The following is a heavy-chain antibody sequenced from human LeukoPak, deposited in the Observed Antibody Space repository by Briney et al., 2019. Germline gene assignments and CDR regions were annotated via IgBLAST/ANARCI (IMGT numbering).Heavy chain of an antibody. V-gene: IGHV1-8*03. CDR1: EYMFTNYD. J-gene: IGHJ6*03. CDR2: MNPQSGNT. Sequence: GASVNVSCTASEYMFTNYDINWVRQATGQGLEWMGWMNPQSGNTGYAHKFRGRVTITRDTSITTAYMELSSLRSEDTAVYYCARGPNYSNFGSAYYYYMDVWGKGTTVTVSS. CDR3: ARGPNYSNFGSAYYYYMDV. D-gene: IGHD4-11*01.